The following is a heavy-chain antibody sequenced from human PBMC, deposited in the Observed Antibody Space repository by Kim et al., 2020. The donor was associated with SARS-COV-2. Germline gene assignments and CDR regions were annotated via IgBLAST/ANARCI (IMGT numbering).Heavy chain of an antibody. D-gene: IGHD3-3*01. CDR3: AKVGFDDFWSGYYDY. J-gene: IGHJ4*02. V-gene: IGHV3-23*01. CDR2: ISGSGGST. CDR1: GFTFSSYA. Sequence: GGSLRLSCAASGFTFSSYAMSWVRQAPGKGLEWVSAISGSGGSTYYADSVKGRFTISRDNSKNTLYLQMNSLRAEDTAVYYCAKVGFDDFWSGYYDYWGQGTLVTVSS.